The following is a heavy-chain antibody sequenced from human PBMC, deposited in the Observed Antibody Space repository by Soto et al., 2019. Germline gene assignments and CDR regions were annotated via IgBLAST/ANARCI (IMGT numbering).Heavy chain of an antibody. CDR2: INSYSGNT. J-gene: IGHJ6*02. D-gene: IGHD6-19*01. V-gene: IGHV1-18*04. CDR1: GYNFTNYD. CDR3: ARKPLAVGGLSYYGMDV. Sequence: GASVKVSGKASGYNFTNYDVNWVRQAPGQGLEWMGWINSYSGNTDYAQKFQGRVSLTTDTSTTTAYMELRSLRSDDTAVYYCARKPLAVGGLSYYGMDVWGQGTTVTVS.